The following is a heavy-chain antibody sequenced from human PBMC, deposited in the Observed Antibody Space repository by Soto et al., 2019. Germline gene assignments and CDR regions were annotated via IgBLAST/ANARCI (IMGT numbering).Heavy chain of an antibody. Sequence: GGSLRLSCAASGFTFSSYAMSWVRQAPGKGLEWVSAISGSGGSTYYADSVKGRFTISRDNSKNTLYLQMNSLRAEDTAVYYCAKERSRHSYGHRRAFDIWGQGTMVTVSS. CDR2: ISGSGGST. CDR3: AKERSRHSYGHRRAFDI. J-gene: IGHJ3*02. V-gene: IGHV3-23*01. CDR1: GFTFSSYA. D-gene: IGHD5-18*01.